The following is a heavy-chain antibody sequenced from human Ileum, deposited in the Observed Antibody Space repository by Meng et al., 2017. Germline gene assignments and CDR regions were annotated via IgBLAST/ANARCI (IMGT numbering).Heavy chain of an antibody. CDR2: IYQSGNT. V-gene: IGHV4-4*02. D-gene: IGHD4-11*01. J-gene: IGHJ5*02. CDR1: GTSISSNKW. CDR3: ARCQQYLVNNWFDP. Sequence: QVLLPTSGPRLLNPSGTRSLSCAVSGTSISSNKWGGWVRQSPGKGLEWIGEIYQSGNTNYNPALKSRVTISLDKSKNQFSLNLTSVTAADTAIYYCARCQQYLVNNWFDPWGQGILVTVSS.